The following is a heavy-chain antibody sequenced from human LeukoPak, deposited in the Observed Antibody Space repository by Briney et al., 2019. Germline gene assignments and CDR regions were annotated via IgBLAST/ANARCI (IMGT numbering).Heavy chain of an antibody. D-gene: IGHD2-2*02. CDR1: GFTFNSYA. CDR3: AGYSCSSTTCYTGGLDY. V-gene: IGHV3-23*01. Sequence: GSLRLSCAASGFTFNSYALSWVRQAPGKGLEWVSAISGSGTSTYYADSVKGRFTISRDNSKNTLYLQMNSLRAEDTAVYYCAGYSCSSTTCYTGGLDYWGQGTLVTVSS. CDR2: ISGSGTST. J-gene: IGHJ4*02.